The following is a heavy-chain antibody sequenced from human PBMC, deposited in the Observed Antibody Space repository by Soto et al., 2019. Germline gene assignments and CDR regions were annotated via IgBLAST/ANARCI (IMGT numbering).Heavy chain of an antibody. CDR3: ARRPNYYDSSGYGAFDI. V-gene: IGHV5-10-1*01. CDR2: IDPSDSYT. D-gene: IGHD3-22*01. CDR1: GYSFTSYW. J-gene: IGHJ3*02. Sequence: GESLKISCKGSGYSFTSYWISWVRQMPGKGLEWMGRIDPSDSYTNYSPSFQGHVTISADKSISTAYLQWSSLKASDTAMYYCARRPNYYDSSGYGAFDIWGQGTMVTVSS.